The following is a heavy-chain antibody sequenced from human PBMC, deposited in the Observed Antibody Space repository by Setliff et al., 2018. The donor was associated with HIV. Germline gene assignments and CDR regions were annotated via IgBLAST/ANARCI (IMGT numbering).Heavy chain of an antibody. J-gene: IGHJ6*02. CDR1: GGTFCSYG. CDR2: IIPMFGTG. CDR3: ARVGHSSSYHYYGMDV. V-gene: IGHV1-69*05. D-gene: IGHD6-13*01. Sequence: SVKVSCKTSGGTFCSYGISWVRQAPGQGLEWMGGIIPMFGTGFYAQKFQGRVTITTDESRSTAYMELSSLSSEDTAVFYCARVGHSSSYHYYGMDVWGQGTTVTVSS.